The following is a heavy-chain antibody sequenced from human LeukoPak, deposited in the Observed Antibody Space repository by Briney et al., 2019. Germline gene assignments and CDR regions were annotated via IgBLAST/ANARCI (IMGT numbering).Heavy chain of an antibody. V-gene: IGHV3-23*01. D-gene: IGHD2-21*02. CDR1: GSTFSSYA. CDR3: ARGSKKHIVVVTAIPPFDY. J-gene: IGHJ4*02. Sequence: GGSLRFSCAASGSTFSSYAMSWVRQAPGKGLEWVSAISGSGGSTYYADSVKGRFTISRDNSKNTLYLQLNSLRAEDTAVYYCARGSKKHIVVVTAIPPFDYWGQGTLVTVSS. CDR2: ISGSGGST.